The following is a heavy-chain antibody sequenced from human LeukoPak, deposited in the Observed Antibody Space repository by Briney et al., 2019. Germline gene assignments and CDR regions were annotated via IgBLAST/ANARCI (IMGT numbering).Heavy chain of an antibody. CDR3: ASDSPAKYAFDI. CDR2: ISSSSSWI. V-gene: IGHV3-21*01. CDR1: GFTFSSYS. J-gene: IGHJ3*02. Sequence: GGSLTLSCPASGFTFSSYSMNWLRQAPGKGLEWVSSISSSSSWIYYAYSVKGRFTISTDNANNSLYLQMNSLRAEDTAVYYCASDSPAKYAFDIWGQGTMVTVSS.